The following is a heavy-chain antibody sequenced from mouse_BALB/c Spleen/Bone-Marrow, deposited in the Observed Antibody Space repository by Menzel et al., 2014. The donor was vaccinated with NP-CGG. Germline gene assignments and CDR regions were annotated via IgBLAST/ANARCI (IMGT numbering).Heavy chain of an antibody. CDR3: ARNY. CDR2: INPSTGYA. Sequence: QVQLKHSGPELAKPGASVKMSCKASGYTFTDTWIHWIKQRPGQGLEWTGYINPSTGYAEYNQNFKDKATLTVDKSSSTAYMQLSSLTSEDSAVYYCARNYWGQGTTLTVSS. J-gene: IGHJ2*01. V-gene: IGHV1-7*01. CDR1: GYTFTDTW.